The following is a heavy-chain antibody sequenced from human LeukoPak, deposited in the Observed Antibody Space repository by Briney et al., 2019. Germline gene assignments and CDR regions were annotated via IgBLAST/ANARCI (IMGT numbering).Heavy chain of an antibody. V-gene: IGHV5-51*01. CDR1: GYSFSTYW. CDR2: IYPGDSDT. Sequence: GESLKISCKGSGYSFSTYWIGWVRQMPGKGLEWMGIIYPGDSDTRYSPSFQGQVTISADKSFSTAYLQWSSLKASDTAMYYCSRRGIAVAGTPAEYFQHWGQGTQVIVSS. CDR3: SRRGIAVAGTPAEYFQH. D-gene: IGHD6-19*01. J-gene: IGHJ1*01.